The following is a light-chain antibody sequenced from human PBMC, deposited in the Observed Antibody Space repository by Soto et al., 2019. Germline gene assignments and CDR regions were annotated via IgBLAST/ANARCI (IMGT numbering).Light chain of an antibody. J-gene: IGKJ5*01. CDR2: WAS. Sequence: DIVMTQSPDSLAVSLGERATINCKSSQTVLYSADNKNYLAWYQQKPGQPPKLLIYWASTRESGVPDRFSGSGSGTDFTHTISSLQAEDVAVYYCQHYYSIPITFGQGTRLEIE. CDR3: QHYYSIPIT. V-gene: IGKV4-1*01. CDR1: QTVLYSADNKNY.